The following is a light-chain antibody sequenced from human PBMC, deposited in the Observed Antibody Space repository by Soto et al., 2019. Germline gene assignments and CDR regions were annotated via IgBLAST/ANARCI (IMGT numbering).Light chain of an antibody. J-gene: IGKJ5*01. CDR3: QKYHGAPI. CDR1: QGISNS. V-gene: IGKV1-27*01. Sequence: DIQMTQSPSSLSASVVGRFTITFRASQGISNSLAWYQQKPGKVLKLLIYDASTLQSGVPSRFSGSGSGTDFTLTNSSLQPEDVATYYCQKYHGAPIFGQGTRLETK. CDR2: DAS.